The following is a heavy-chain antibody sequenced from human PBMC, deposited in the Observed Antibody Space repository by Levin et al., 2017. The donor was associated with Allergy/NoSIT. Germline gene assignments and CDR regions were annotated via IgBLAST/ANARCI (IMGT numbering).Heavy chain of an antibody. D-gene: IGHD6-13*01. V-gene: IGHV1-2*06. CDR1: GFTFTIYD. CDR2: RNPNTGGT. J-gene: IGHJ5*02. CDR3: ARATIAAPPYNWFDT. Sequence: VASVKVSCKASGFTFTIYDIHWVRQAPGQGLEWVGRRNPNTGGTDSAQKIMGRVTMTRDTSTTTALTELTRLRPDDTAIYYCARATIAAPPYNWFDTWGQGALVTVSS.